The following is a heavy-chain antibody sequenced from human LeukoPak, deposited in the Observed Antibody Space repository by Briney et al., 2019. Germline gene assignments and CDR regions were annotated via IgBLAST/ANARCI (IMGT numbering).Heavy chain of an antibody. J-gene: IGHJ3*02. CDR2: IYYTGST. V-gene: IGHV4-39*01. Sequence: SETLSLTCTVSGGSISSSTYYWGWIRQPPGKGLEWIATIYYTGSTYYDPSLNSRVTISIDTSKNQFSLKLTSVTAADTAVYYCASISGSLDIWGQGTMVTVSS. CDR1: GGSISSSTYY. D-gene: IGHD3-10*01. CDR3: ASISGSLDI.